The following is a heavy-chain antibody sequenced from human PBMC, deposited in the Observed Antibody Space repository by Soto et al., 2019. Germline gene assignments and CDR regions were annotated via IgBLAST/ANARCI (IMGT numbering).Heavy chain of an antibody. CDR1: GYSINTYY. CDR3: SREKWTSLGH. D-gene: IGHD1-26*01. Sequence: QVQLVQSGAGVEKPGASVKISCKASGYSINTYYMHWVRQAPGQGLEWMGMINPGGGTTSYAQKFQGRVSMTMDTSTSTAYMELSSLRSEDTALYYCSREKWTSLGHWGQGTLVTVSS. CDR2: INPGGGTT. V-gene: IGHV1-46*02. J-gene: IGHJ5*02.